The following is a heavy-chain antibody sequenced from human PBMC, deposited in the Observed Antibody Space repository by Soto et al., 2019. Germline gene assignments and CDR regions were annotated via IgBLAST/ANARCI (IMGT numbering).Heavy chain of an antibody. V-gene: IGHV1-69*13. CDR3: VRINDFLGR. Sequence: RASVKVSFKASGGTFSSYPISWVRQAPGQGLEWMGGIIPISGTVSYAQKFQGRVTIIADESTSTAYMELNSLRSEDTAVYYCVRINDFLGRWGQGTLVTVSS. CDR2: IIPISGTV. D-gene: IGHD3-16*01. CDR1: GGTFSSYP. J-gene: IGHJ4*02.